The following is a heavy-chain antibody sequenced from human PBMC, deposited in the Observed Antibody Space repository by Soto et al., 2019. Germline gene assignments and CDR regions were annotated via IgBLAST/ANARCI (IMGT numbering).Heavy chain of an antibody. CDR1: KFTFGDYS. CDR2: IGSSESSI. V-gene: IGHV3-48*02. Sequence: GGSLRLSCAASKFTFGDYSMNWVRQAPGKGLEWISYIGSSESSIYYADSVKDRFVIYRDNAEKSLYLQMNSLRDEDTAVYYCVRGDSSGWDFDSWGQGTLVTVSS. D-gene: IGHD6-19*01. J-gene: IGHJ4*02. CDR3: VRGDSSGWDFDS.